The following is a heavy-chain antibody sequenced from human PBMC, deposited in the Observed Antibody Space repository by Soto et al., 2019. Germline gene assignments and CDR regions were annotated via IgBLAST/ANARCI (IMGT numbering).Heavy chain of an antibody. Sequence: PGESPNLSCNGPGYSYPSYRIGWVRHVPGKGLGLVGIIYPDDDDNRYSPSFQGHVPVSADKSITTAYDHRITLKASHAALSCWARLLRRDRLNWFDSWSQGSLVTVSS. CDR1: GYSYPSYR. CDR3: ARLLRRDRLNWFDS. J-gene: IGHJ5*01. V-gene: IGHV5-51*01. CDR2: IYPDDDDN.